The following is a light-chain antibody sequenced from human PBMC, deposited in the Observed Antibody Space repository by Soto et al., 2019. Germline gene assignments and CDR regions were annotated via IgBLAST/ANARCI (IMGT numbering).Light chain of an antibody. J-gene: IGKJ1*01. Sequence: VMTQSPATLSVSPGERATLSCWASETVATNLAWYQQKPGQAPRLLISGASTRAAGIPDRFRGSGSGTDFTLTISSLRSEDSAIYYCQQYFEWPPMTFGQGTKVEI. CDR2: GAS. V-gene: IGKV3-15*01. CDR3: QQYFEWPPMT. CDR1: ETVATN.